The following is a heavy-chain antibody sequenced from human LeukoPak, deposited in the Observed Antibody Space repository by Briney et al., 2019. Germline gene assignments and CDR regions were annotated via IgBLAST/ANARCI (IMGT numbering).Heavy chain of an antibody. Sequence: GGSLRLSCAASGFTFSSYWMHWVRHAPGKGLVWVSRINSDDSSTSYADSVKGRFTISRDNAKNTLYLQMNSLRAEDSAVYYCAFTKTTYYYYGMDVWGQGTTVTVSS. CDR2: INSDDSST. V-gene: IGHV3-74*01. CDR3: AFTKTTYYYYGMDV. CDR1: GFTFSSYW. J-gene: IGHJ6*02. D-gene: IGHD2-8*01.